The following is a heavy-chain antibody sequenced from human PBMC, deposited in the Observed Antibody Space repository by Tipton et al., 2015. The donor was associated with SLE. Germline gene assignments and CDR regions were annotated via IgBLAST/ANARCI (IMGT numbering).Heavy chain of an antibody. CDR3: ARDLGLLRFLEWSPDY. Sequence: SLRLSCAVSGFTFNNYAMHWVRQAPGKGLEWVTVISYDGGEKYYADSVKGRFTISRDNSKDTLYLQMDGLRVEDTAVYYCARDLGLLRFLEWSPDYWGQGTLVTVSS. V-gene: IGHV3-30*04. CDR1: GFTFNNYA. CDR2: ISYDGGEK. J-gene: IGHJ4*02. D-gene: IGHD3-3*01.